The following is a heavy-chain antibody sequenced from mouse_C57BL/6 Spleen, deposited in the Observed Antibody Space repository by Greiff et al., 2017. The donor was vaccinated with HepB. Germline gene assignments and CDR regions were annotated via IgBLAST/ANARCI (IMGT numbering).Heavy chain of an antibody. CDR3: ASSLYSNYAAMYFDV. J-gene: IGHJ1*03. D-gene: IGHD2-5*01. V-gene: IGHV3-6*01. CDR1: GYSITSGYY. Sequence: VQLKESGPGLVKPSQSLSLTCSVTGYSITSGYYWNWIRQFPGNKLEWMGYISYDGSNNYNPSLKNRISITRDTSKNQFFLKLNSVTTEDTATYYCASSLYSNYAAMYFDVWGTGTTVTVSS. CDR2: ISYDGSN.